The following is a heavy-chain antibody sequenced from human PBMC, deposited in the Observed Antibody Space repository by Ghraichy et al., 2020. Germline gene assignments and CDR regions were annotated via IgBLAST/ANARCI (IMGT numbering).Heavy chain of an antibody. J-gene: IGHJ6*02. CDR1: GGSFSGYY. Sequence: SQTLSLTCAVYGGSFSGYYWSWIRQPPGKGLEWIGEINHSGSTNYNPSLKSRVTISVDTSKNQFSLKLSSVTAADTAVYYCARGPIFGVVYYYYGMDVWGQGTTVTVSS. D-gene: IGHD3-3*01. CDR2: INHSGST. CDR3: ARGPIFGVVYYYYGMDV. V-gene: IGHV4-34*01.